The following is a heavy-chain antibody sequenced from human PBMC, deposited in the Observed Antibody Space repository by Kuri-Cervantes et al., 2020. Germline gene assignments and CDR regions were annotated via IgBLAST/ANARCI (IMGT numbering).Heavy chain of an antibody. V-gene: IGHV3-30-3*01. CDR3: AAVGDIVGATSRRTGDAFDI. Sequence: GGSLRLSCAASGFTFSSYAMHWVRQAPGKGLEWVAVISYDGSNKYYADSVKGRFTISRDNSKNTLYLQMNSLRAEDTAVYYCAAVGDIVGATSRRTGDAFDIWGQGTMVTVSS. J-gene: IGHJ3*02. CDR2: ISYDGSNK. D-gene: IGHD1-26*01. CDR1: GFTFSSYA.